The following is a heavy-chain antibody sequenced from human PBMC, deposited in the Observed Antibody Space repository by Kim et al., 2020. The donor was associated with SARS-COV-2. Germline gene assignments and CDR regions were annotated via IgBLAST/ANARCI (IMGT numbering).Heavy chain of an antibody. J-gene: IGHJ2*01. CDR3: ARVPWGWYFDL. CDR1: GGTIDSYY. CDR2: LYYNGAT. D-gene: IGHD1-26*01. Sequence: SETLSLTCTVSGGTIDSYYWSWMRQTPGKGLEWIGYLYYNGATNYNPSLKHRVTISAGSSRNQFSLTLTSVTAADTALYYCARVPWGWYFDLWGRGALVTVSS. V-gene: IGHV4-59*01.